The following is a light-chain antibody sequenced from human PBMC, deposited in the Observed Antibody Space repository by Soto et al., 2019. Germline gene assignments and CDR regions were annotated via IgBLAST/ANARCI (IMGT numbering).Light chain of an antibody. CDR1: QNIGDW. CDR2: KTS. Sequence: DIQMTQSPSTLSASVGDRVTITCRARQNIGDWLAWYQQKPGKAPKLLIYKTSSLESGVPSRFSGSGSGTEFTLTISSLQPDDFATYYCQQYNSYSWAFGQGTKVEIK. CDR3: QQYNSYSWA. J-gene: IGKJ1*01. V-gene: IGKV1-5*03.